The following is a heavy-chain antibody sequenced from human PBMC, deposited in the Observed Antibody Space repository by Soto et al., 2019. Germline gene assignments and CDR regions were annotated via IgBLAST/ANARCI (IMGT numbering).Heavy chain of an antibody. V-gene: IGHV5-10-1*01. Sequence: GSLKISCTGSGYSFTNYWVTWVRQIPGKGLEWMGRIDPSDSNTNYSPSFQGHVTISADKSISTAYLQWGSLKASDTAIYYCARLTILEWSIWGPGTLVTVSS. J-gene: IGHJ4*02. CDR1: GYSFTNYW. D-gene: IGHD3-3*01. CDR2: IDPSDSNT. CDR3: ARLTILEWSI.